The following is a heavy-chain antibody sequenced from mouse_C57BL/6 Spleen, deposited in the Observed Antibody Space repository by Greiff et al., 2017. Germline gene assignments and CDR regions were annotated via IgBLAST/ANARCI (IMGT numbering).Heavy chain of an antibody. CDR1: GYTFTSYW. CDR2: IDPSDSYT. V-gene: IGHV1-50*01. D-gene: IGHD1-1*01. J-gene: IGHJ3*01. CDR3: APYYYGSSSPFAY. Sequence: QVQLQQPGAELVKPGASAKLSCKASGYTFTSYWMQWVKQRPGQGLEWIGEIDPSDSYTNYNQKFKGKATLTVDTSSSTAYMQLSSLTSEDSAVYYRAPYYYGSSSPFAYWGQGTLVTVSA.